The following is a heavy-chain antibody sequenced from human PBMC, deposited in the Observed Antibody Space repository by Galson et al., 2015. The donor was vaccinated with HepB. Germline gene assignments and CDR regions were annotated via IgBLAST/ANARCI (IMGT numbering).Heavy chain of an antibody. CDR3: AREKPMGNGMDV. Sequence: SLRLSCAVSGFTFSNYNMNWVRQAPGKGLEWVSFISSSSSYIYYADSVKGRFTISRDNAKNSLSLQMNSRRAEDTAVYYCAREKPMGNGMDVWGQGTTVTVSS. J-gene: IGHJ6*02. CDR1: GFTFSNYN. D-gene: IGHD6-13*01. V-gene: IGHV3-21*01. CDR2: ISSSSSYI.